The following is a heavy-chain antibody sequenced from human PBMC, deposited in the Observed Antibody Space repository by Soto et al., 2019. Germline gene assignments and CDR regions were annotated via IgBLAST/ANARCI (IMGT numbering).Heavy chain of an antibody. J-gene: IGHJ4*02. CDR3: KRDSGGGGGY. CDR1: GFTFSSYW. D-gene: IGHD3-16*01. Sequence: EVQLVESGGGLVQPGGSLRLSCAASGFTFSSYWMHWVRQAPGKGLVWVSRTNEDGSTINYADSVKGRFTISRDNAKNTLYLEMNRRGAEDTAVYYCKRDSGGGGGYWGQGTLVTVSS. CDR2: TNEDGSTI. V-gene: IGHV3-74*01.